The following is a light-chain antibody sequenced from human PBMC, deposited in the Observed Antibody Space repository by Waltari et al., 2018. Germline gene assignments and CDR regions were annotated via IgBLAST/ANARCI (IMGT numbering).Light chain of an antibody. CDR2: DAV. CDR3: QQRGSWPYT. V-gene: IGKV3-11*01. Sequence: IVLTQSPASLSLSPGERATLSCRASHSVDTSLAWYQQKPGQAPRLFIYDAVNRPADVPARFSGSGSGTDFTLIISSLEPEDFAVYYCQQRGSWPYTFGQGTTVEIK. J-gene: IGKJ2*01. CDR1: HSVDTS.